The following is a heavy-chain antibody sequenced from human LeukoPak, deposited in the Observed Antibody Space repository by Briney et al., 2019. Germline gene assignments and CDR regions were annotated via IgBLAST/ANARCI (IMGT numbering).Heavy chain of an antibody. CDR1: GFTFSSYA. V-gene: IGHV3-30*04. Sequence: AGGSLRLSCAASGFTFSSYAMHWVRQAPGKGLEWVAVISYDGSNKYYADSVKGLFTISRDNSKNTLYLQMNSLRAEDTAVYYCANPLTVVPARPDAFDIWGQGTMVTVSS. CDR2: ISYDGSNK. D-gene: IGHD2-2*01. CDR3: ANPLTVVPARPDAFDI. J-gene: IGHJ3*02.